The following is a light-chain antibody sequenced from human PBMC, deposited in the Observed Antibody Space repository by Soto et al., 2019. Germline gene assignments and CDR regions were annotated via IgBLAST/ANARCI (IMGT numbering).Light chain of an antibody. CDR2: GAS. Sequence: DIVMTQSPDSLAVSLGERATINCKSSQSVLYRSNNKNHLAWYQQKPGQAPRLLIYGASNRATGIPDRFSGSGSGTDFTLTISRLEPEDFAVYYCQQYGSSGTFGQGTKVDIK. V-gene: IGKV4-1*01. CDR1: QSVLYRSNNKNH. CDR3: QQYGSSGT. J-gene: IGKJ1*01.